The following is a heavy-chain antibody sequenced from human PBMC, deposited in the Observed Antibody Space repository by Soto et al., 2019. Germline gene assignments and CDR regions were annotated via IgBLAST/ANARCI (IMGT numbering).Heavy chain of an antibody. CDR2: IYSGGYT. V-gene: IGHV3-53*01. D-gene: IGHD3-10*01. CDR1: GFTVSNNY. Sequence: EVQLVESGGGLIQPGGSLRLSCAVSGFTVSNNYMSWVRQAPGKGLEGVSVIYSGGYTAYGDSVKGRFTISRDNSKNTPVFQMKSLGARDRGVVYWAPHAGGGGYWGQGTLVTVSS. J-gene: IGHJ4*02. CDR3: APHAGGGGY.